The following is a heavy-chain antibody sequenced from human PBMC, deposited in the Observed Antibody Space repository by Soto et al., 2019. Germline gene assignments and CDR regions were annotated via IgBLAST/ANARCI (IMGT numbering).Heavy chain of an antibody. CDR2: ISYDGSNK. CDR1: GFTFSSYA. D-gene: IGHD2-21*02. Sequence: QVQLVESGGGVVQPGRSLRLSCAASGFTFSSYAMHWVRQAPGKGLEWVAVISYDGSNKYYADSVKGRFTISRDNSKNTIYLQMNSLRAEDTAVYYCARGGDHIVVVTASFDYWGQGTLVTVSS. CDR3: ARGGDHIVVVTASFDY. J-gene: IGHJ4*02. V-gene: IGHV3-30-3*01.